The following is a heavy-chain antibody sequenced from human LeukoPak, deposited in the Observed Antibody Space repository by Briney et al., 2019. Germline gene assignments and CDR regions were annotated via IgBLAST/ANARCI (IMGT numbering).Heavy chain of an antibody. CDR2: ISGSGGST. J-gene: IGHJ4*02. Sequence: PGGSLRLSCAASGFTFSSYAMSWVRQAPGKGLEWVSAISGSGGSTYYADSVKGRFTISRDNSKNTLYLQMNSLRAEDTAVYYCAKDPYYYGSGSYFDYWGQGTLVTVPS. CDR1: GFTFSSYA. V-gene: IGHV3-23*01. D-gene: IGHD3-10*01. CDR3: AKDPYYYGSGSYFDY.